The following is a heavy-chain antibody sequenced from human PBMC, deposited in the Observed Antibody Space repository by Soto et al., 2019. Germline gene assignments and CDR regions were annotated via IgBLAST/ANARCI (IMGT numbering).Heavy chain of an antibody. CDR1: GDSVSSNSAA. D-gene: IGHD1-26*01. J-gene: IGHJ4*02. Sequence: KTLSVTCAISGDSVSSNSAAWNWIRQSPSRCLEWLGRTYYRSKWYNDYAVSVKSRITINPDTSKNQLSLQLNSVTPEDTAVYYCASSSLSGSYSSAFDYCGQGTLVIVSS. CDR3: ASSSLSGSYSSAFDY. CDR2: TYYRSKWYN. V-gene: IGHV6-1*01.